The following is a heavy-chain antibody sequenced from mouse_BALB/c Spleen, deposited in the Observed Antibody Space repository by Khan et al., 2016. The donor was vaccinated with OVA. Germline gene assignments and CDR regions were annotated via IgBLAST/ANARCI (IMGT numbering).Heavy chain of an antibody. CDR3: ARKDYYDYDPFPY. D-gene: IGHD2-4*01. Sequence: VQLKESGPGLVKPSQSLSLTCTVTGYSITSEFAWNWIRQFPGNKLEWMGYISYSGNTRYNPSLKSLISITRDTSRNQFFLQLNSVTTEDTATYYCARKDYYDYDPFPYVDQGTLVTVSA. J-gene: IGHJ3*01. CDR1: GYSITSEFA. CDR2: ISYSGNT. V-gene: IGHV3-2*02.